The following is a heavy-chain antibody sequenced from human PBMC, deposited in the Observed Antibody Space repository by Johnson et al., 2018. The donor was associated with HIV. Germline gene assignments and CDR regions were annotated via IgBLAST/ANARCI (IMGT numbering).Heavy chain of an antibody. CDR3: AREGSGTIAFDI. J-gene: IGHJ3*02. CDR2: ISCDGSNQ. D-gene: IGHD1-7*01. V-gene: IGHV3-33*05. Sequence: VQLVESGGGVVQPGRSLRLSCAASGFTFSTYGMHWVRPAPGKGLEWVAVISCDGSNQYYADSVKCRFTISRDNSKKTLYLPMNSLRAEDTAVYYCAREGSGTIAFDIWGQGTMVTVSS. CDR1: GFTFSTYG.